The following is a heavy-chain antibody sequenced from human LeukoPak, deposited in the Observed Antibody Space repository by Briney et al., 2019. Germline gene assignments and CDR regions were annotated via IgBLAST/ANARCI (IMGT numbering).Heavy chain of an antibody. CDR1: GYTFTSYG. Sequence: ASVKVSCKAPGYTFTSYGINWVRQATGQGLEWMGWMNPNSGNTGYAQKFQGRVTMTRNTSISTAYMELSSLRSEDTAVYYCARSAGIKPMVRGVIRYWGQGTLVTVSS. D-gene: IGHD3-10*01. CDR2: MNPNSGNT. J-gene: IGHJ4*02. V-gene: IGHV1-8*01. CDR3: ARSAGIKPMVRGVIRY.